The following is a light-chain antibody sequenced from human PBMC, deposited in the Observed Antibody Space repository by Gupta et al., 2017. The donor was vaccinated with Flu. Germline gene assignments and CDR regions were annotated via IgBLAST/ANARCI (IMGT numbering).Light chain of an antibody. V-gene: IGKV4-1*01. J-gene: IGKJ4*01. Sequence: SLGERATINCESSQSVLSSSNNKNFLAWYQQKPGQPPKVIIYWASTRESGVPDRFTGSASGTDFTLTISIMQAEDVALYYCQQYDSAPLTFGGGTKVEIK. CDR1: QSVLSSSNNKNF. CDR3: QQYDSAPLT. CDR2: WAS.